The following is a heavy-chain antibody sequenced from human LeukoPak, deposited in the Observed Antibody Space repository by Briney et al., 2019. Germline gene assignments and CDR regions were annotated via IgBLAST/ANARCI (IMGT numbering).Heavy chain of an antibody. Sequence: SETLSLTCAVYGGSFSGYYWSWIRQPPGKGLEWIGEINHSGSTNYNPSLKSRVTISVDTSKNQFSLKLSSVTAADTAVYYCARWFGDSNLFDPWGQGTLVTVSS. V-gene: IGHV4-34*01. CDR3: ARWFGDSNLFDP. D-gene: IGHD3-10*01. J-gene: IGHJ5*02. CDR2: INHSGST. CDR1: GGSFSGYY.